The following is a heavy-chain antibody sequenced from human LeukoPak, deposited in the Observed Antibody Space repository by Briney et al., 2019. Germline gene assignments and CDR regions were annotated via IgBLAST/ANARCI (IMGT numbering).Heavy chain of an antibody. CDR3: AKEWARYGFDGLDY. CDR1: GFTFSSYW. CDR2: ITGSSDRT. Sequence: GGSLRLSRAASGFTFSSYWMNWVRQAPGRGLEWVSSITGSSDRTYSADSVKGRFTISRDNSKNTLYLQMNSLRAEDTAVYYCAKEWARYGFDGLDYWGQGTLVTVSS. V-gene: IGHV3-23*01. J-gene: IGHJ4*02. D-gene: IGHD5-18*01.